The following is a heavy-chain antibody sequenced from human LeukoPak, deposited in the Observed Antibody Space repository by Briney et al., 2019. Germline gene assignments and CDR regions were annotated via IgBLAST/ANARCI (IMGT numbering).Heavy chain of an antibody. CDR2: IYYSGST. Sequence: SETLSLTCTVSGGSISSSSYYWGWIRQPPGKGLEWIGSIYYSGSTYYNPSLKSRVTISVDTSKNQFSLKPSSVTAADTAVYYCARRGEVRSWIQLWLAPYYYYYMDVWGKGTTVTVSS. J-gene: IGHJ6*03. V-gene: IGHV4-39*01. CDR1: GGSISSSSYY. CDR3: ARRGEVRSWIQLWLAPYYYYYMDV. D-gene: IGHD5-18*01.